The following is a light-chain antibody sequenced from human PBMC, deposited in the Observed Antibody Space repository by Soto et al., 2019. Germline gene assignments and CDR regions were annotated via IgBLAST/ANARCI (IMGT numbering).Light chain of an antibody. CDR1: LGTSCA. CDR3: QQFKNYKIT. CDR2: AXS. V-gene: IGKV1D-13*01. Sequence: IRLTQSRSSVSASVGAEVTVSXRASLGTSCALAGDQQYQGXAPKXXXDAXSSLERGGPSRFSGSGSGKDFTLTISSLQPEDFATYYCQQFKNYKITFGQGTRLEIK. J-gene: IGKJ5*01.